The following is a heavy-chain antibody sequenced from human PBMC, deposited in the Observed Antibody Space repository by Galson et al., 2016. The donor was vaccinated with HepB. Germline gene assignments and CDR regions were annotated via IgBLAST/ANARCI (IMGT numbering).Heavy chain of an antibody. CDR1: GFTFRSYT. CDR2: MSHDGSQK. V-gene: IGHV3-30*03. CDR3: ATDKLSTLYYAMDV. Sequence: SLRLSCAASGFTFRSYTMQWVRQAPGKGLEWVALMSHDGSQKYYADSVKGRFTISRDNSKNTLYLQMNSLRGEDTAVYFCATDKLSTLYYAMDVWGKGTTVTVSS. D-gene: IGHD6-6*01. J-gene: IGHJ6*04.